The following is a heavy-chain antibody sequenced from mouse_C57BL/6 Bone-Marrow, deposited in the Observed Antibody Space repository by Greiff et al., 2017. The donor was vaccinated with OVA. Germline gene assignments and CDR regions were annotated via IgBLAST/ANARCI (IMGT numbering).Heavy chain of an antibody. J-gene: IGHJ2*01. CDR2: IYPRSGNT. V-gene: IGHV1-81*01. CDR3: ASRIYCNYDDGY. Sequence: QVQLQQSGAELARPAASVKLSCKASGYTITSYGISWVKQRTGQGLEWIGEIYPRSGNTYYNAKFKGKATLTADKSSNTAYMELRSLTSEDSAGYFCASRIYCNYDDGYWGKGTTLTVAS. D-gene: IGHD2-4*01. CDR1: GYTITSYG.